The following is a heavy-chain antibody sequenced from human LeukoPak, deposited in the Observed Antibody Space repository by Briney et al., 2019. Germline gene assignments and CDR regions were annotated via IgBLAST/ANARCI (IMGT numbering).Heavy chain of an antibody. D-gene: IGHD1-7*01. Sequence: PGGSLRLSCAASGFTFSNYNINWVRQAPGEGLEWVSSISSSGSYIYYADSVRGRFTISRDNAKNSLYLQMNSLRAEDTAVYYCARGGNYPYYFDYWGQGTLVTVSS. CDR3: ARGGNYPYYFDY. CDR1: GFTFSNYN. V-gene: IGHV3-21*01. CDR2: ISSSGSYI. J-gene: IGHJ4*02.